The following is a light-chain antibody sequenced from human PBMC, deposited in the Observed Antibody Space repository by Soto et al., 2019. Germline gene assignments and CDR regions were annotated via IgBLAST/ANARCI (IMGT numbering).Light chain of an antibody. CDR1: TGAVTSGHY. Sequence: QAVVTQEPSLTVSPGGTVTLTCVCSTGAVTSGHYPYWFQQKPGQAPRTLIFNTNNKHSWTPARFSGSLLGGKAALILSGAQPEDEAGYYCLLAYSGDREVFGGGTKLTVL. V-gene: IGLV7-46*01. CDR2: NTN. J-gene: IGLJ3*02. CDR3: LLAYSGDREV.